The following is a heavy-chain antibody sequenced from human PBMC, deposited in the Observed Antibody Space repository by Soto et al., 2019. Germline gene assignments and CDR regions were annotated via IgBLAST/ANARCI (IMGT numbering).Heavy chain of an antibody. CDR1: GFTFSSYA. J-gene: IGHJ4*02. Sequence: GGSLRLSCAASGFTFSSYAMSWVRQAPGKGLEWVSAISGSGGSTYYADSVKGRFTIPRENSKNPRNLQMNSLRAEDRAVYYCAKDRSSGWFQSYLDYGGQGTRVTV. CDR3: AKDRSSGWFQSYLDY. CDR2: ISGSGGST. V-gene: IGHV3-23*01. D-gene: IGHD6-19*01.